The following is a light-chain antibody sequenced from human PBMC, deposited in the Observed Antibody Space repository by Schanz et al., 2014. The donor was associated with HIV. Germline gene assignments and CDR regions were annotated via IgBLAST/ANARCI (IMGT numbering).Light chain of an antibody. CDR3: QRLNGYPLI. CDR1: QDIRNY. V-gene: IGKV1-17*03. CDR2: GAS. Sequence: DIQMTQSPSAMSASVGDRVTITCRASQDIRNYLAWFQLKPGKVPKRLIYGASSLQSGVPSRFSGSGSGTDFILTISSLQPEDFGTFYCQRLNGYPLIFGGGTKVEIK. J-gene: IGKJ4*01.